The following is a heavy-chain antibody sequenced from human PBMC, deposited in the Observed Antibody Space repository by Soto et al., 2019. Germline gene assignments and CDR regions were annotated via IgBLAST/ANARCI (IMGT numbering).Heavy chain of an antibody. J-gene: IGHJ6*02. CDR3: ARAGASGYYYYYYGMDV. CDR2: IIPIFGTA. V-gene: IGHV1-69*13. Sequence: SVKVSCKASGGTFSSYAISWVRQAPGQGLEWMGGIIPIFGTANYAQKFQGRVTITADESTSTAYMELSSLRSEDTAVYYCARAGASGYYYYYYGMDVWGQGTTVTVSS. CDR1: GGTFSSYA. D-gene: IGHD6-6*01.